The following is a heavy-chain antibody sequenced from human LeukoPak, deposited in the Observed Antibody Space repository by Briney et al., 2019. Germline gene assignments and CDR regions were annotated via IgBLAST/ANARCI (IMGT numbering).Heavy chain of an antibody. CDR3: ARRWQWLVKGAYYYGMDV. CDR2: ISGSGGST. Sequence: GGSLRLSCAASGFTFSSYAMSWVRQAPGKGLEWVSVISGSGGSTYYADSVKGRFTISRDNSKNTLYLQMNSLRAEDTAVYYCARRWQWLVKGAYYYGMDVWGQGTTVTVSS. V-gene: IGHV3-23*01. D-gene: IGHD6-19*01. J-gene: IGHJ6*02. CDR1: GFTFSSYA.